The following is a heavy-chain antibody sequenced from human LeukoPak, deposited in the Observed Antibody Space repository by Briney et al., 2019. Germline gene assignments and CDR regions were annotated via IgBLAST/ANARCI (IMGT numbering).Heavy chain of an antibody. CDR2: IYYSGST. J-gene: IGHJ6*03. V-gene: IGHV4-59*01. Sequence: SETLSLTCTVSGGSISSYYWSWIRQPPGKGLEWIGYIYYSGSTNYNPSLKSRVTISVDTSKNQFSLKPSSVTAADTAVYYCARTTEAHSWRTRYYDYYMDVWGKGTTVTVSS. D-gene: IGHD6-13*01. CDR1: GGSISSYY. CDR3: ARTTEAHSWRTRYYDYYMDV.